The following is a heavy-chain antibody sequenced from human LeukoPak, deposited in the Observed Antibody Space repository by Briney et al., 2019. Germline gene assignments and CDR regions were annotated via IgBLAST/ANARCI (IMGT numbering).Heavy chain of an antibody. D-gene: IGHD2-2*01. V-gene: IGHV1-18*01. CDR2: ISLENGNA. CDR3: ARVTYVRPYQLDY. J-gene: IGHJ4*02. CDR1: GYTFANYG. Sequence: ASVKVSCKASGYTFANYGINWVRQAPGQGLEWIGWISLENGNAGYAQRVQGRVTLTTDTSTSTAYMELRSLSSDDTAVYYCARVTYVRPYQLDYWGQGTLVSISS.